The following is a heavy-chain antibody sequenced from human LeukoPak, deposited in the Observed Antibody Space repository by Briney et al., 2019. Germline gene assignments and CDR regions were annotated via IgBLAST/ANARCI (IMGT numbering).Heavy chain of an antibody. CDR1: GFTFSSYA. Sequence: PGGSLRLSCAASGFTFSSYAMSWVRQAPGKGLEWVSVIYSGGSTSYADSVEGRFTIPRDISKNTLYLQMNSLRAEDTAVYYCARSYSFGTNWFDPWGQGTLVTVSS. CDR2: IYSGGST. J-gene: IGHJ5*02. CDR3: ARSYSFGTNWFDP. V-gene: IGHV3-66*01. D-gene: IGHD5-18*01.